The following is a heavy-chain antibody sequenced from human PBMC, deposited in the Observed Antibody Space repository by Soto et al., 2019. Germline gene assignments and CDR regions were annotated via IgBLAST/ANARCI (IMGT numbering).Heavy chain of an antibody. Sequence: QVQLVESGGGVVQPGRSLRLSCAASGFTFSSYAMHWVRQAPGKGLEWVAVISYDGSNKYYADSVKGRFTISRDNSKNTLYLQMNSLRAEDTAVYYCARAPPRGYGDFLWLWGQGTLVTVSS. D-gene: IGHD4-17*01. J-gene: IGHJ4*02. CDR2: ISYDGSNK. CDR3: ARAPPRGYGDFLWL. CDR1: GFTFSSYA. V-gene: IGHV3-30-3*01.